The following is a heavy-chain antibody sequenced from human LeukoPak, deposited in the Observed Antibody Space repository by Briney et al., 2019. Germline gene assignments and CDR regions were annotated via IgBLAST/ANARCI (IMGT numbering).Heavy chain of an antibody. CDR1: GGSISSSSYY. Sequence: KVSETLSLTCTVSGGSISSSSYYWGWIRQPPGKGLEWIGSIYYSGSTYYNPSLKSRVTISVDTSKNQFSLKLSSVTAADTAVYYCARWGRSSWYLDAFDIWGQGTMVTVSS. V-gene: IGHV4-39*07. CDR2: IYYSGST. D-gene: IGHD6-13*01. J-gene: IGHJ3*02. CDR3: ARWGRSSWYLDAFDI.